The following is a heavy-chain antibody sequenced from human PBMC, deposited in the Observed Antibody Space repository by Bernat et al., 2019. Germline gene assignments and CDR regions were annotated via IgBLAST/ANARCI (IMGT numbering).Heavy chain of an antibody. CDR2: ISSSSSYI. D-gene: IGHD2-2*01. CDR3: ARAPHQRGRYMRHAFDI. Sequence: EVQLVESGGGLVQPGGSLRLSCAASGFTFSSYWMHWVRQAPGKGLVWVSSISSSSSYIYYADSVKGRFTISRDNAKNSLYLQMNSLGAEDTDVYYCARAPHQRGRYMRHAFDIWGEGTMVTV. CDR1: GFTFSSYW. V-gene: IGHV3-21*01. J-gene: IGHJ3*02.